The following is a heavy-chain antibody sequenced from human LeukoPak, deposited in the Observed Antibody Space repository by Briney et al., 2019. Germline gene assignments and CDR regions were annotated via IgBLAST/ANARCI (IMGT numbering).Heavy chain of an antibody. J-gene: IGHJ3*02. Sequence: GGSLRLSCAASGFTFSSYWMHWVRQAPGKGLVWVSRINSDGSSTSYADSVKGRFTISRDNAKNTLYLQMNTLRAEDTAVYYCAEVVPGGAYFDAFDIWGQGTMVTVSA. CDR1: GFTFSSYW. CDR2: INSDGSST. D-gene: IGHD2-21*01. V-gene: IGHV3-74*01. CDR3: AEVVPGGAYFDAFDI.